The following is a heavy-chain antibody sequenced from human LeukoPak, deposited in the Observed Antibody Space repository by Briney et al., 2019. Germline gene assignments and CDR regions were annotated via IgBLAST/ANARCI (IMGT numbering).Heavy chain of an antibody. Sequence: GGSLRLSCGASGFTFSSYAMTWVRQAPGRGLEWVSAISGSGDSTYYADSVKGLFTISRDNSKNTLYLQMNRLRAEDTAVYYCAKDPYSSGPYNWFDPWGQGTLVTVSS. CDR2: ISGSGDST. CDR3: AKDPYSSGPYNWFDP. D-gene: IGHD6-19*01. CDR1: GFTFSSYA. V-gene: IGHV3-23*01. J-gene: IGHJ5*02.